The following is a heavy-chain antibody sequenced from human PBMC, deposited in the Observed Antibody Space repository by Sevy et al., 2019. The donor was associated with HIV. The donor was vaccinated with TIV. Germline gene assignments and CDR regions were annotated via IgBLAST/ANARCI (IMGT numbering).Heavy chain of an antibody. CDR2: IYYSGST. D-gene: IGHD6-13*01. V-gene: IGHV4-39*01. CDR1: GGSISSSSYY. CDR3: AVEFYSSSWSFEY. J-gene: IGHJ4*02. Sequence: SETLSLTCTVSGGSISSSSYYWGWIRQPPGKGLEWIGSIYYSGSTSYNPSLRSRVTISVDTSKNQFSLKLSSVTAADMAVYYCAVEFYSSSWSFEYWGQGTLVTVSS.